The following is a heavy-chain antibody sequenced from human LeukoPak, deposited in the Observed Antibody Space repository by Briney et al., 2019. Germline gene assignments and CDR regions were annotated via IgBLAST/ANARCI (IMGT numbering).Heavy chain of an antibody. CDR1: GGSFSGYY. Sequence: SETLSLTCAVYGGSFSGYYWSWIRQPPGKGLEWIGEINHSGSTNYNPSLKSRVTISVDTSKNQFSLKLSSVTAADTAVYYCAKDLIPTYYYGSGSYRAPFDYWGQGTLVTVSS. V-gene: IGHV4-34*01. CDR2: INHSGST. J-gene: IGHJ4*02. CDR3: AKDLIPTYYYGSGSYRAPFDY. D-gene: IGHD3-10*01.